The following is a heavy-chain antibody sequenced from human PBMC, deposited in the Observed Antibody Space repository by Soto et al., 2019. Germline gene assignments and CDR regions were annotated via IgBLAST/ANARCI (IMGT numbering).Heavy chain of an antibody. CDR3: ARGTSLTGVLQSDAPDKFYFDY. J-gene: IGHJ4*01. CDR2: VNHSGTT. V-gene: IGHV4-34*01. Sequence: SETLSLTCAVYGGSFIDHFCTFIRHSPLKYLEWIGEVNHSGTTNYKPSLKSRGTVSADTSKNQFSLKLRSVTAADTAIYYCARGTSLTGVLQSDAPDKFYFDYWSQGTLVTVSS. CDR1: GGSFIDHF. D-gene: IGHD3-9*01.